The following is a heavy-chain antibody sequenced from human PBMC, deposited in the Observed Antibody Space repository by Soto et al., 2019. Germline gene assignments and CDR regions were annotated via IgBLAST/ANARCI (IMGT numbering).Heavy chain of an antibody. CDR1: GGSISSSNFY. CDR3: ARDGIGGTTFRGYLDY. Sequence: SETLSLTCSVTGGSISSSNFYWGWIRQPPGKGLEWIGSIYYSGGTYYNPSLKTRVTIFVDTSKNQFSLKLSSVTAADTAVYYCARDGIGGTTFRGYLDYWGQGNLVTVSS. CDR2: IYYSGGT. D-gene: IGHD2-15*01. V-gene: IGHV4-39*02. J-gene: IGHJ4*02.